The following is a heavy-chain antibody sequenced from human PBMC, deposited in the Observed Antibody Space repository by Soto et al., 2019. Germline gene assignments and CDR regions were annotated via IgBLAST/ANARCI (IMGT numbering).Heavy chain of an antibody. CDR3: ARDRPSITIFGVVINHYYYGMDV. Sequence: GGSLRLSCAASGFTFSSYGMHWVRQAPGKGLEWVAVIWYDGSNKYYADSVKGRFTISRDNSKNTLYLQMNSLRAEDTAVYYCARDRPSITIFGVVINHYYYGMDVWGQGTTVTVSS. V-gene: IGHV3-33*01. CDR2: IWYDGSNK. J-gene: IGHJ6*02. D-gene: IGHD3-3*01. CDR1: GFTFSSYG.